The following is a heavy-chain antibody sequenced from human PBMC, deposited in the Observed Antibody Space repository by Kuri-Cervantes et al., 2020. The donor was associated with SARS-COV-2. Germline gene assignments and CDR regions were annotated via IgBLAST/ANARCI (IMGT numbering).Heavy chain of an antibody. J-gene: IGHJ6*03. CDR2: INPNSGGT. D-gene: IGHD3-3*01. V-gene: IGHV1-2*02. CDR3: ARGVFITNPPSYYYYMDV. CDR1: GYTFTGYY. Sequence: ASVQVSCKASGYTFTGYYMLWVRQAPGEGLELMGWINPNSGGTNYEEKFQGRVTMTRDTSIDTAYMELSRLRSDDTAVYYCARGVFITNPPSYYYYMDVWGKGTTVTVSS.